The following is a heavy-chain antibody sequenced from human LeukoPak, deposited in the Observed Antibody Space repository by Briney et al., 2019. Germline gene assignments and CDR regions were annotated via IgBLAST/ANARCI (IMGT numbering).Heavy chain of an antibody. CDR3: ATDYGDYEPVDY. CDR1: GVTLSNYA. V-gene: IGHV3-30*04. J-gene: IGHJ4*02. CDR2: VSFDGTNK. Sequence: GRSLRLSCTASGVTLSNYAMHWVRRPPGRGLEWVAVVSFDGTNKYYGDSVEGRFSVSRDNSKNTLYLQMNSLRPDDTAMYYCATDYGDYEPVDYWGQGTLVTVSS. D-gene: IGHD4-17*01.